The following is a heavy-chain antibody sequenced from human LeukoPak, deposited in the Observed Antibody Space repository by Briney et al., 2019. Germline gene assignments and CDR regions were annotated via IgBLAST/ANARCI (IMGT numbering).Heavy chain of an antibody. V-gene: IGHV3-30*02. CDR1: GFTFSSYS. CDR3: AKIVVPAAAGWFDP. CDR2: IRYDGSNK. D-gene: IGHD2-2*01. J-gene: IGHJ5*02. Sequence: GGSLRLSCAASGFTFSSYSMNWVRQAPGKGLEWVAFIRYDGSNKYYADSVKGRFTISRDNSKNTLYLQMNSLRAEDTAVYYCAKIVVPAAAGWFDPWGQGTLVTVSS.